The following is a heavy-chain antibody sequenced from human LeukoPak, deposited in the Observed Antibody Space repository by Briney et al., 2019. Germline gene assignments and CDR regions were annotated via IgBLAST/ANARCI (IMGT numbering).Heavy chain of an antibody. Sequence: PGGSLRLSCAASGFTFSNAWMSWVRQAPGKGLEWVGRIKSKTDGGTTDYAAPVKGRFTISRDDSKNTLYLQMNSLKTEDTAVYYCTTDPHPTPTVSVFDFDYWGQGTLVTVSS. CDR2: IKSKTDGGTT. CDR3: TTDPHPTPTVSVFDFDY. D-gene: IGHD4-17*01. V-gene: IGHV3-15*01. J-gene: IGHJ4*02. CDR1: GFTFSNAW.